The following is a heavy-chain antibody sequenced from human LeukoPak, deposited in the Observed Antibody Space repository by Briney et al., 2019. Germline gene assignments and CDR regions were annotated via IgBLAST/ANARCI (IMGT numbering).Heavy chain of an antibody. J-gene: IGHJ3*02. Sequence: SLRLSCTASGFTFGDYAMSWVRQAPGKGLEWVGFIRSKAYGGTTEYAASVKGRFTISRDGSKSIAYLQMNSLKTDDTAVYYCTRGNWNYGNAFDIWGQGTMVTVSS. V-gene: IGHV3-49*04. CDR2: IRSKAYGGTT. D-gene: IGHD1-7*01. CDR1: GFTFGDYA. CDR3: TRGNWNYGNAFDI.